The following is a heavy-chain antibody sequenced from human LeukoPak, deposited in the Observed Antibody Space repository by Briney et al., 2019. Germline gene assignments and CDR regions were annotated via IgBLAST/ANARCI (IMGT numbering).Heavy chain of an antibody. CDR2: INPNSGGT. J-gene: IGHJ5*02. V-gene: IGHV1-2*02. CDR1: GYTFSGYY. Sequence: GASVKVSCKASGYTFSGYYMHWVRQAPGQGLEWTGWINPNSGGTNYAQKFQGRVTMTRDTSISTAYMELSRLRSDDTAVYYCARDDYDILTGYYDNWFDPWGQGTLVTVSS. D-gene: IGHD3-9*01. CDR3: ARDDYDILTGYYDNWFDP.